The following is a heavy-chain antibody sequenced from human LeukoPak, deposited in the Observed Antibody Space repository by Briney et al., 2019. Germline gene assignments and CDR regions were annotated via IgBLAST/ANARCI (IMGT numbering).Heavy chain of an antibody. V-gene: IGHV1-69*04. CDR3: ARDMRPYYCGSGIETSNWFDP. CDR1: GGTFSSYA. J-gene: IGHJ5*02. Sequence: ASVKVSCKASGGTFSSYAISWVRQAPGQGLEWMGRIIPILGIANYAQKFQGRVTITADKSTSTAYMELSSLRSEDTAVYYCARDMRPYYCGSGIETSNWFDPWGQGTLVTVSS. D-gene: IGHD3-10*01. CDR2: IIPILGIA.